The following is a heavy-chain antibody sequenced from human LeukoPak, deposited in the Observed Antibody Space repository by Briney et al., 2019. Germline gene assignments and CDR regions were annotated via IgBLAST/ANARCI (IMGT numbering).Heavy chain of an antibody. V-gene: IGHV1-46*01. J-gene: IGHJ3*02. CDR2: INPSGGTT. Sequence: ASVKVSCKASGYTFTGYYMHWVRQAPGQGLEWMGVINPSGGTTSYVQKFHDRLTMTRDTSTSTVYMELSSLRSEDTAVYYCARGRMTRDIWGQGTMVTVSS. D-gene: IGHD2-21*02. CDR3: ARGRMTRDI. CDR1: GYTFTGYY.